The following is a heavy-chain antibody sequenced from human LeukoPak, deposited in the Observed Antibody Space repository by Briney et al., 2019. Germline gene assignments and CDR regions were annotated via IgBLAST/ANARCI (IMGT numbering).Heavy chain of an antibody. D-gene: IGHD6-6*01. CDR2: IYYSGST. Sequence: KTSGTLSLTCTVSGGSISSGDYYWSWIRQPPGKGLEWIGYIYYSGSTHYNPSLKSRVTISVDTSKNQFSLKLSSVTAADTAVYYCAREGKKPGSSAFDIWGQGTMVTVSS. CDR3: AREGKKPGSSAFDI. V-gene: IGHV4-30-4*01. CDR1: GGSISSGDYY. J-gene: IGHJ3*02.